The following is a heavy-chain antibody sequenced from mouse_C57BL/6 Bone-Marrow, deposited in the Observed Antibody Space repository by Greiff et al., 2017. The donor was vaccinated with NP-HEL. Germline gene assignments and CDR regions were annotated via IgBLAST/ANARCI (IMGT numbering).Heavy chain of an antibody. D-gene: IGHD3-2*01. CDR1: GYTFTSYD. Sequence: VQLQQSGPELVKPGASVTLSCKASGYTFTSYDINWVKQRPGQGLEWIGWLYPRAGCTKYNEQFKGKAPLTVVTSSSTTYMELHSLTSEDSAVYIDARQTLDYWGQGTTLTVSS. V-gene: IGHV1-85*01. CDR2: LYPRAGCT. J-gene: IGHJ2*01. CDR3: ARQTLDY.